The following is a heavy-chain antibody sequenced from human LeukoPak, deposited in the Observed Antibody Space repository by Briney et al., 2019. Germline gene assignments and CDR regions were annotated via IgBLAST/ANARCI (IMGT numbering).Heavy chain of an antibody. J-gene: IGHJ3*02. CDR2: ISGSGGST. Sequence: PGGSLRLSCAASGFTFSSYAMSWVRQAPGKGLEWVSAISGSGGSTYYADSVKGRFTISRDNSKNTLYLQMNSLRAEDTAVYYCAKDYPIGQWLVQGAFDIWGQGTMVTVSS. V-gene: IGHV3-23*01. CDR1: GFTFSSYA. D-gene: IGHD6-19*01. CDR3: AKDYPIGQWLVQGAFDI.